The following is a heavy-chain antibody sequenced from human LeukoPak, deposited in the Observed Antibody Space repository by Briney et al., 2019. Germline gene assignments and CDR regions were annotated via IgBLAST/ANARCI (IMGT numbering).Heavy chain of an antibody. J-gene: IGHJ4*02. Sequence: SETLSLTCTVSGGSISSRSYYWGWIRQPPGKGLEWIGSIYYSGSTDYNPSLKSRVTISTDTSKNQFSLKLSSVTAADTAVYYCARHRGGYVDYWGQGTLVTVSS. CDR1: GGSISSRSYY. CDR3: ARHRGGYVDY. V-gene: IGHV4-39*01. CDR2: IYYSGST. D-gene: IGHD3-10*01.